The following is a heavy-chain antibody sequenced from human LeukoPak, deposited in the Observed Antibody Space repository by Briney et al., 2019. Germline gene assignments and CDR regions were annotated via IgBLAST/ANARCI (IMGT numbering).Heavy chain of an antibody. J-gene: IGHJ4*02. CDR3: ARVGFYYDSSGYYSRGYFDY. V-gene: IGHV1-46*01. D-gene: IGHD3-22*01. CDR1: GYTFTSYY. CDR2: INPSGGST. Sequence: ASVKVSCKASGYTFTSYYMHWVRQAPGQGLEWMGIINPSGGSTSYAQKFQGRVTMTRDMSTSTVYMELSSLRSEDTAVYYCARVGFYYDSSGYYSRGYFDYWGQGTLVTVSS.